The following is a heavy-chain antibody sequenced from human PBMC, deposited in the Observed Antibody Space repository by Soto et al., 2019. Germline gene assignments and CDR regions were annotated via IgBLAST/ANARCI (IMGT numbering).Heavy chain of an antibody. D-gene: IGHD2-21*01. J-gene: IGHJ4*02. CDR3: ARDISSCYYYFDY. CDR2: IYSGGST. CDR1: GFTVSSNY. Sequence: GGSLRLSCAASGFTVSSNYMSWVRQAPGKGLEWVSVIYSGGSTYYADSVKGRFTISRDNSKNTLYLQMNSLRAEDTAVYYRARDISSCYYYFDYWGQGTLVTVSS. V-gene: IGHV3-53*01.